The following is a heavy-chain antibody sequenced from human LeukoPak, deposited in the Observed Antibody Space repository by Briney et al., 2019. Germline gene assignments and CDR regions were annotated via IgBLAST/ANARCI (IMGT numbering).Heavy chain of an antibody. Sequence: GRSLRLSCVASGFTFDDYAMHWVRQAPGKGLEWVSGISWNIDNIDYADSVRGRFTISRDNAKNSLYLQMNSLRAEDTALYYCAKDYDYGFDYWGQGTLVTVSS. D-gene: IGHD4-17*01. V-gene: IGHV3-9*01. CDR1: GFTFDDYA. J-gene: IGHJ4*02. CDR3: AKDYDYGFDY. CDR2: ISWNIDNI.